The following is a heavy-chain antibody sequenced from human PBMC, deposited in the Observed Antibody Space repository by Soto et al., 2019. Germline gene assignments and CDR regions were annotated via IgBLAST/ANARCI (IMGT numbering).Heavy chain of an antibody. CDR3: AKGGNAWYRFAY. V-gene: IGHV3-23*01. J-gene: IGHJ4*02. D-gene: IGHD6-13*01. CDR1: GFSFSSYG. CDR2: ISVSGGNT. Sequence: GGSLRLSCAASGFSFSSYGMNWVRQGPGKGLEWVSSISVSGGNTYYADSVRGRFTISRDNSKNTVDLQMNSLRDEDTAVYFCAKGGNAWYRFAYWGQGTLVTVSS.